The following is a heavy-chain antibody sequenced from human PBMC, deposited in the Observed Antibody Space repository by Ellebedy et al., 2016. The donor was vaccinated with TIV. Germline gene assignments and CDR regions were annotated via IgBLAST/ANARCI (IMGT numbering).Heavy chain of an antibody. CDR1: GGSISSSSYY. V-gene: IGHV4-61*02. Sequence: SETLSLXXSVSGGSISSSSYYWNWIRQPAGKGLEWIGRIYSSGSSNYNPSLKSRVTMSVDTSKNQFSLKLSSVTAADTAVYYCARVFPVTTPVGFDYWGQGTLVTVSS. D-gene: IGHD4-17*01. CDR2: IYSSGSS. CDR3: ARVFPVTTPVGFDY. J-gene: IGHJ4*02.